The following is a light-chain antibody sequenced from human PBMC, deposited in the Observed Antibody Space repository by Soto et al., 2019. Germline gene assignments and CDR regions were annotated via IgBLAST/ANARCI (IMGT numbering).Light chain of an antibody. CDR3: SSYTSSSTRV. CDR1: SSDVGGYNY. J-gene: IGLJ2*01. CDR2: DVS. Sequence: QSALTQPASVSGSPGQSITISCTGTSSDVGGYNYVSWYQQHPGKAPKLMIYDVSNRPSGGSHRFSGSKPGNTASPTISGLKAEDEADDYCSSYTSSSTRVFRGGTELSVL. V-gene: IGLV2-14*01.